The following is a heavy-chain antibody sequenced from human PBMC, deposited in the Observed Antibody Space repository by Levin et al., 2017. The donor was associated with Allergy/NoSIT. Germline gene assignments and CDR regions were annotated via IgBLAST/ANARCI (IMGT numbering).Heavy chain of an antibody. Sequence: SCAASGFTFSSYGMHWVRQAPGKGLEWVAVISYDGSNKYYADSVKGRFTISRDNSKNTLYLQMNSLRAEDTAVYYCAKSCSSTSLDYWGQGTLVTVSS. CDR2: ISYDGSNK. J-gene: IGHJ4*02. CDR3: AKSCSSTSLDY. CDR1: GFTFSSYG. V-gene: IGHV3-30*18. D-gene: IGHD2-2*01.